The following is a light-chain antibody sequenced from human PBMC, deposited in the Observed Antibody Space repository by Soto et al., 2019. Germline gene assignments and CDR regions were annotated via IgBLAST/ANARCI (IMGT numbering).Light chain of an antibody. V-gene: IGLV3-21*01. CDR3: QVWDSGSSHVV. CDR1: DIGSKG. J-gene: IGLJ2*01. CDR2: SDT. Sequence: SYELTQPPSVSVAAGMTASISCGGYDIGSKGVHWYRQKPGQAPVLVIYSDTDLPPVIPERFSGSNSANLATLTISRVEAGDEAYYYCQVWDSGSSHVVFGGGTKLTV.